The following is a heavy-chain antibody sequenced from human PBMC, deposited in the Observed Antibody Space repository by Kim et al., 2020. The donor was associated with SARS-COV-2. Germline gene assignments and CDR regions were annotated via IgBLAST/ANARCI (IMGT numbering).Heavy chain of an antibody. Sequence: GGSLRLSCAASGFTFSSYAMRWVRQAPGKGLEWVSTISGSGGSIYYADSVKGRFTISRDNSKNTLYLQMNSPRAEDTAVYYCAKGDCSSTSCHTTDYWGRGTLVTVSS. CDR2: ISGSGGSI. J-gene: IGHJ4*02. CDR3: AKGDCSSTSCHTTDY. V-gene: IGHV3-23*01. D-gene: IGHD2-2*02. CDR1: GFTFSSYA.